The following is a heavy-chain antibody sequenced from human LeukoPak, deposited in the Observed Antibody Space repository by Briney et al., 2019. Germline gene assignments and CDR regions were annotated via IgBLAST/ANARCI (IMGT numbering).Heavy chain of an antibody. J-gene: IGHJ4*02. Sequence: PGGSLRLSCAASGFTFSRFSMNWVRQAPGKGLEWVSSISSSGTYIYYADSVKGRFTISRDSAKNSLYLQMNSLRAEDTAVYYCARDRGRAYDFWSGYYTGYFDYWGQGTLVPVSS. CDR3: ARDRGRAYDFWSGYYTGYFDY. CDR2: ISSSGTYI. CDR1: GFTFSRFS. D-gene: IGHD3-3*01. V-gene: IGHV3-21*01.